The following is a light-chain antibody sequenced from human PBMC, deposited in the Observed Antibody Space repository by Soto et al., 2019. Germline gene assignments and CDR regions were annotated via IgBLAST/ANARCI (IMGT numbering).Light chain of an antibody. CDR3: QQYNDWLS. V-gene: IGKV3-15*01. CDR1: QSVGSA. Sequence: EIVMTQSPATLSVSPGETATLSCRASQSVGSALAWYQQKPGQPPRLLIYGASTRATGIPARFSGSGSGTEFTLTISSLQSEDFAVYYCQQYNDWLSFGGGTQVEIK. CDR2: GAS. J-gene: IGKJ4*01.